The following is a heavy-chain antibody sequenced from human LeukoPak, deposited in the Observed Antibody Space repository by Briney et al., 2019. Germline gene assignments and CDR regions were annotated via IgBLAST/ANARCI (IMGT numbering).Heavy chain of an antibody. Sequence: GGSLRLFCGACGFLFSSYAERWARDARGRAVEWVSSISNSGGSTYYADSVQGRFTISRDKSKNTMFLQTNSLRAEDTAIYYCANGLNVPDYWGQGTLVTASS. V-gene: IGHV3-23*01. J-gene: IGHJ4*02. D-gene: IGHD3/OR15-3a*01. CDR2: ISNSGGST. CDR1: GFLFSSYA. CDR3: ANGLNVPDY.